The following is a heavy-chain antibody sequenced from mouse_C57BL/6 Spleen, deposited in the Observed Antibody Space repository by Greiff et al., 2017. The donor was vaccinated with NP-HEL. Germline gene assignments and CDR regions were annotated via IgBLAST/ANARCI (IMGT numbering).Heavy chain of an antibody. Sequence: QVQLKESGPGLVQPSQSLSITCTVSGFSLTSYGVHWVRQPPGKGLEWLGVIWSGGSTDYNAAFISRLSISKDNSKSQVFFKMNSLQADDTAIYYCAKNFPGSYYYAMDYWGQGTSVTVSS. CDR2: IWSGGST. CDR1: GFSLTSYG. CDR3: AKNFPGSYYYAMDY. J-gene: IGHJ4*01. V-gene: IGHV2-4*01.